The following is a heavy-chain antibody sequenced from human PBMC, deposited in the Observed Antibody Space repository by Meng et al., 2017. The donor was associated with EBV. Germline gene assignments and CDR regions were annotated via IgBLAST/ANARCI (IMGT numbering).Heavy chain of an antibody. CDR3: ARAEIAAAGRLDY. D-gene: IGHD6-13*01. CDR1: GGTFSSYA. V-gene: IGHV1-69*06. J-gene: IGHJ4*02. CDR2: IIPIFGTA. Sequence: VELGQSGAEGKKPGSSVKVSCKASGGTFSSYAISWVRQAPGQGLEWMGGIIPIFGTANYAQKFQGRVTITADKSTSTAYMELSSLRSEDTAVYYCARAEIAAAGRLDYWGQGTLVTVSS.